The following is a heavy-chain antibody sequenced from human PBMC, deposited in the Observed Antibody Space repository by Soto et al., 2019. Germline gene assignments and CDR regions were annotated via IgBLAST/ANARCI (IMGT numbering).Heavy chain of an antibody. J-gene: IGHJ3*02. CDR1: GFTFSAFW. D-gene: IGHD6-19*01. CDR3: ARDLSPGGSGVWYDAFDI. CDR2: IKEDGSER. Sequence: PGGSLRLSCGASGFTFSAFWMSWVRQAPGKGLEWVANIKEDGSERRYADPLKGRFTVSRDNAKNSLYLQMNSLRAEDTAMYYCARDLSPGGSGVWYDAFDIWGQGTLVTVSS. V-gene: IGHV3-7*01.